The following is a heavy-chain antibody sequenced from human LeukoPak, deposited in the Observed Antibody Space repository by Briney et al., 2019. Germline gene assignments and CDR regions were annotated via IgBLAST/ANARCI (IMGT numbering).Heavy chain of an antibody. D-gene: IGHD6-13*01. Sequence: PSETLSLTCAVYGGSFSGYYWSWIRQPPGKGLEWIGEINHSGSTNYNPSLKSRVTISVDTSKNQFSLKLSSVTAADTAVYYRARHGSSIAAAAGAFDIWGQGTMVTVSS. J-gene: IGHJ3*02. CDR3: ARHGSSIAAAAGAFDI. V-gene: IGHV4-34*01. CDR1: GGSFSGYY. CDR2: INHSGST.